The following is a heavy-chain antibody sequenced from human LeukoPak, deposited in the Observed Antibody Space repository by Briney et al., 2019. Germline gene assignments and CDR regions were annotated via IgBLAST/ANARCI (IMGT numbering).Heavy chain of an antibody. V-gene: IGHV1-2*02. CDR3: AVEASTRRSNDAFDI. Sequence: ASVKVSCKASGYTFNGYYMHWVRQAPGQGLEWMGWINPNSGGTNYAQKFQGRVTMTRDTSISTAYMELSRLRSDDTAVYYCAVEASTRRSNDAFDIWGQGTMVTVSS. CDR2: INPNSGGT. CDR1: GYTFNGYY. J-gene: IGHJ3*02. D-gene: IGHD2-2*01.